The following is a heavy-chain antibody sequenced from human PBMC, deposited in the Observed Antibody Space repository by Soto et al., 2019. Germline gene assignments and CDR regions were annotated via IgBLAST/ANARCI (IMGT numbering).Heavy chain of an antibody. Sequence: QVQLVQSGAEVRKPGASVRVSCKASGYTLTGYYMHWVRQAPGHGLEWMGRINPSDGSTAYTQKLQDRLTLTKDTSTSTVYMELSSLKSEDTAVYYCARESSGYYWVHWGQGTLVTVS. J-gene: IGHJ4*02. D-gene: IGHD3-22*01. CDR1: GYTLTGYY. CDR2: INPSDGST. V-gene: IGHV1-46*04. CDR3: ARESSGYYWVH.